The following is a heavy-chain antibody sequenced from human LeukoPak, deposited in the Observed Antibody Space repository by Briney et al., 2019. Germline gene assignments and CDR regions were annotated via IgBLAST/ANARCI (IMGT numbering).Heavy chain of an antibody. CDR2: IVVGSGNT. J-gene: IGHJ5*02. CDR3: AAVASGTTGTNWFDP. CDR1: GFTFTSSA. D-gene: IGHD1-1*01. Sequence: SVKVSCKTSGFTFTSSAMQWVRQARGQRLEWIGWIVVGSGNTNYAQKFQERVTITRDMSTSTAYMELSSLRSEDTAVYYCAAVASGTTGTNWFDPWGQGTLVTVSS. V-gene: IGHV1-58*02.